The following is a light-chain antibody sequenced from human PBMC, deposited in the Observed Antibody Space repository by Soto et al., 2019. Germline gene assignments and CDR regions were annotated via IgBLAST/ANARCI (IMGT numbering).Light chain of an antibody. J-gene: IGLJ1*01. CDR1: SSDVAIYNY. CDR2: DVS. V-gene: IGLV2-11*01. CDR3: CSYAGSYTFARNV. Sequence: QSALTQSRSVSGSPGQSVTISCTGTSSDVAIYNYISWYQQHPGEAPKLMIHDVSERPSGVPDRFSGSKSGNTASLTISGLQAEDEADYYCCSYAGSYTFARNVFGTGTKLTVL.